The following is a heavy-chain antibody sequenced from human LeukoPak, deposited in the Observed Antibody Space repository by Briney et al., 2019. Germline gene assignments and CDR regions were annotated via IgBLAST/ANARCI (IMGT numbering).Heavy chain of an antibody. CDR3: ARIPETKTSLDS. CDR2: ISWDYDK. J-gene: IGHJ4*02. Sequence: SGPTLVKPTQTGTLTCTFSGFSLTSSGVAMAWMHQPAEKALEWLALISWDYDKRYSPSLRSRLSITKDPSKHQVVLTMTNMAPVDTANYYCARIPETKTSLDSWGRGALVTVSS. CDR1: GFSLTSSGVA. V-gene: IGHV2-5*02.